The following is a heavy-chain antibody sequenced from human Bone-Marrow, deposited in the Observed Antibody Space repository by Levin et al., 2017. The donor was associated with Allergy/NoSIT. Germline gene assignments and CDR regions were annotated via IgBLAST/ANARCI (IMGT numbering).Heavy chain of an antibody. D-gene: IGHD1-1*01. Sequence: GESLKISCAASGFSFSSYHMNWVRQAPGKRLEWVSSITSSSSSMDYVDPVKDMNNVDPVKGRFIISRDNAKNSLYLQMNSLTVEDTAVYYCARLKGNWQGDWYFDLWGRGTLVTVSS. J-gene: IGHJ2*01. V-gene: IGHV3-21*01. CDR2: ITSSSSSMDYVDPVKDM. CDR3: ARLKGNWQGDWYFDL. CDR1: GFSFSSYH.